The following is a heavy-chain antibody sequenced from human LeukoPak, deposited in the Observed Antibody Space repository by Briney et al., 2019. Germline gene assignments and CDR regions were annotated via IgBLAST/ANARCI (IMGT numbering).Heavy chain of an antibody. J-gene: IGHJ6*03. D-gene: IGHD3-10*01. Sequence: PGGSLRLSCAASGFTFSSYSMNWVRQAPGKGLEWVSYISSTSSIIYYADSLKGRFTISRDNAKNSLYLQMNSLRAEDTAVYYRARDRGHDYYMDVWGKGTTVTVSS. V-gene: IGHV3-48*01. CDR1: GFTFSSYS. CDR3: ARDRGHDYYMDV. CDR2: ISSTSSII.